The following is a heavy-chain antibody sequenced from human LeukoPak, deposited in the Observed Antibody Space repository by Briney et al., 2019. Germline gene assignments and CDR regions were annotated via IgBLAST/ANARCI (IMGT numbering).Heavy chain of an antibody. V-gene: IGHV3-23*01. CDR2: ISGSGGST. CDR3: AKAGGRYYYYYCGMDV. CDR1: GFTFSSYA. D-gene: IGHD6-19*01. J-gene: IGHJ6*02. Sequence: GGSLRLSCAASGFTFSSYAMSWVRQAPGKGLEGVSVISGSGGSTYYADSVKGRFPISRDNSKNTLYLQMNSLRAEDTAVYYCAKAGGRYYYYYCGMDVWGQGTTVTVSS.